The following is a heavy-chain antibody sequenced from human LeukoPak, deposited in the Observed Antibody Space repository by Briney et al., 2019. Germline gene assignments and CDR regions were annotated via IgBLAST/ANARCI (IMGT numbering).Heavy chain of an antibody. CDR1: GYTFTGYY. CDR2: INPNSGGT. D-gene: IGHD1-1*01. J-gene: IGHJ5*02. Sequence: ASVKVSCKASGYTFTGYYMHWVRQAPGQGLEWMGWINPNSGGTNYAQKFQGRVTMTRDTSIGTAYMELSRLRSDDTAVYYCARGNDFEGWFDPWGQGTLVTVSS. V-gene: IGHV1-2*02. CDR3: ARGNDFEGWFDP.